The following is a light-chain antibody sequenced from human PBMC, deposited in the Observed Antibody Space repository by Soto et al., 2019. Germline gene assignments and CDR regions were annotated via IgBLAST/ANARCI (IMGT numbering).Light chain of an antibody. Sequence: EIVLTQSPGTLSLSPGERATLSCRASQSVSSNYLAWYQQKPGQAPRLLIYATSSRATGIPDRFSGSGSGTDFTLAISRLEPEDFAMYYCHQCGYSSWTFGQGTKVDIK. CDR2: ATS. J-gene: IGKJ1*01. CDR1: QSVSSNY. CDR3: HQCGYSSWT. V-gene: IGKV3-20*01.